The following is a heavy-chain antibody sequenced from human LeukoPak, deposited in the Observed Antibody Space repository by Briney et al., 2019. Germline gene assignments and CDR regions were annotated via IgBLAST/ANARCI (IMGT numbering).Heavy chain of an antibody. CDR1: GFTFSSYA. CDR2: ISGNGGSSNGGST. CDR3: ARDNDSTFDY. V-gene: IGHV3-64*01. Sequence: GGSLRLSCAASGFTFSSYAMHWVRQAPGKGLEYVSGISGNGGSSNGGSTYYAKSMKGRFTISRDNSKNTLYLQMNSLRAEDTAVYYCARDNDSTFDYWGQGTLVTVSS. D-gene: IGHD1-1*01. J-gene: IGHJ4*02.